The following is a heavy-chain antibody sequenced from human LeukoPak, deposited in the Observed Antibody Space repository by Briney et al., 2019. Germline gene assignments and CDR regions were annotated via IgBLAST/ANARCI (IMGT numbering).Heavy chain of an antibody. Sequence: GGSPRLSCAASGFTFSDYGIHWVRQAPSKGLEWVAGMSYDGSNEYFADSVKGRFTISRDNSKNTLYLQMNSLRAEDTAVYYCAKNLLRYFEGLMDVWGQGTTVTVSS. CDR1: GFTFSDYG. J-gene: IGHJ6*02. CDR2: MSYDGSNE. V-gene: IGHV3-30*18. D-gene: IGHD3-9*01. CDR3: AKNLLRYFEGLMDV.